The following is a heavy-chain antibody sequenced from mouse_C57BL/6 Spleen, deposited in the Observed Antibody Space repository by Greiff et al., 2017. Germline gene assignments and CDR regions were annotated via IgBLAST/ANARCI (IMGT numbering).Heavy chain of an antibody. Sequence: QVQLQQSDAELVKPGASVKISCKVSGYTFTDHTIHWIKQRPEQGLEWIGYIYPRDGSTKYNEKFKGKATLTADKSSSTAYMQLNSLTSEDCAVYFYASSGISTVPFAYWGQGTLVTVSA. CDR1: GYTFTDHT. CDR3: ASSGISTVPFAY. CDR2: IYPRDGST. J-gene: IGHJ3*01. D-gene: IGHD1-1*01. V-gene: IGHV1-78*01.